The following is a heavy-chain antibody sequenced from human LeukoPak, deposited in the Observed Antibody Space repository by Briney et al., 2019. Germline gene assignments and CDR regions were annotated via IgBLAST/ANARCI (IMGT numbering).Heavy chain of an antibody. D-gene: IGHD5-18*01. V-gene: IGHV3-33*01. CDR3: ARGGRGYSYALYYFDY. J-gene: IGHJ4*02. CDR2: IWYDGSNK. Sequence: GGSLRLSCAASGFTFSSYGMHWVRQAPGKGLEWVAVIWYDGSNKYYADSVEGRFTISRDNSKNTLYLQMNSLRAEDTAVYYCARGGRGYSYALYYFDYWGQGTLVTVSS. CDR1: GFTFSSYG.